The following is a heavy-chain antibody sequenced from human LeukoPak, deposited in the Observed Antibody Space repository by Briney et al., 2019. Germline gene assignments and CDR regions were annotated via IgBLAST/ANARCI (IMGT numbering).Heavy chain of an antibody. J-gene: IGHJ4*02. CDR2: ISGSGGST. CDR3: AKLPDLILTGEFDY. CDR1: GFTFSSYA. Sequence: YPGGSLRLSCAASGFTFSSYAMSWVRQAPGKGLEWVSAISGSGGSTYYADSVKGRFTISRDNSKNTLYLQMNSLRAEDTAVYYCAKLPDLILTGEFDYWGQGTLVTVSS. V-gene: IGHV3-23*01. D-gene: IGHD3-9*01.